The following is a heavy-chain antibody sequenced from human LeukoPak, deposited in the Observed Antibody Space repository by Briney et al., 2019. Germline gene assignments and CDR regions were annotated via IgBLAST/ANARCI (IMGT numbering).Heavy chain of an antibody. J-gene: IGHJ4*02. Sequence: GGSLRLSCAASGSTFSNYAMSWVRQAPGKGLECVSTISAGGGSTYYADSVKGRFTLSRDNSKNTLYLQVNSLRAEDTAIYYCARTTSVNWRSFDYWGQGTLVTVSS. CDR3: ARTTSVNWRSFDY. CDR1: GSTFSNYA. V-gene: IGHV3-23*01. D-gene: IGHD1-20*01. CDR2: ISAGGGST.